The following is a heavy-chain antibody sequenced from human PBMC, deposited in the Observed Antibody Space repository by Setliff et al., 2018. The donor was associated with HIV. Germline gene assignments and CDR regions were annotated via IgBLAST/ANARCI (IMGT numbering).Heavy chain of an antibody. Sequence: TLSLTCTVSGSGTYYWSWIRQPAGKGLEWIGRVSSRGDTNYNPSLKSRVTMSVDTSKNQFSLKLTSVTASDTAVYYCARAAAGNTGPFDLWGQGSPVTVSS. CDR3: ARAAAGNTGPFDL. J-gene: IGHJ4*02. V-gene: IGHV4-61*02. CDR1: GSGTYY. CDR2: VSSRGDT. D-gene: IGHD4-17*01.